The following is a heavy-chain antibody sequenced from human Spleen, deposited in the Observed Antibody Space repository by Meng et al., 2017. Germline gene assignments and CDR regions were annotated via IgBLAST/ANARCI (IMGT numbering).Heavy chain of an antibody. V-gene: IGHV3-15*01. Sequence: GGSLRLSCAAPGFTFSNAWMSWVRQAPGKGLEWVGRIKSKTDGGTTGYAAPVKGRFTISRDDSKNTLYLQMNSLKTEDTGVYYCNVPIAVDYYYYGLDVWGQGTTVTVSS. CDR3: NVPIAVDYYYYGLDV. CDR2: IKSKTDGGTT. J-gene: IGHJ6*02. D-gene: IGHD6-19*01. CDR1: GFTFSNAW.